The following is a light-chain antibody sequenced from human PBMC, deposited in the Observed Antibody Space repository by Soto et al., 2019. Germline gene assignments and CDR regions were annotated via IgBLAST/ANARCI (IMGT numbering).Light chain of an antibody. CDR3: QQTYTAVS. J-gene: IGKJ3*01. CDR1: QFISKY. CDR2: GAF. V-gene: IGKV1-39*01. Sequence: DIQMAQPHSSLSASVGDRVTITCRAGQFISKYLNWYQQKPGKAPKLLIFGAFNLEGGIPSRFSGSESGTEFTLSISGLLPDDFATYICQQTYTAVSFGPGTTVEI.